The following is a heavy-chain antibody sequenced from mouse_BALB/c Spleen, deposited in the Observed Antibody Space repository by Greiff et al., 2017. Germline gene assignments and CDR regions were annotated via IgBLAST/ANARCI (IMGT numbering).Heavy chain of an antibody. J-gene: IGHJ4*01. D-gene: IGHD2-1*01. Sequence: EVQGVESGGGLVKPGGSLKLSCAASGFTFSDYYMYWVRQTPEKRLEWVATISDGGSYTYYPDSVKGRFTISRDNAKNNLYLQMSSLKSEDTAMYYCARVGNYGGDYAMDYWGQGTSVTVSS. CDR2: ISDGGSYT. V-gene: IGHV5-4*02. CDR1: GFTFSDYY. CDR3: ARVGNYGGDYAMDY.